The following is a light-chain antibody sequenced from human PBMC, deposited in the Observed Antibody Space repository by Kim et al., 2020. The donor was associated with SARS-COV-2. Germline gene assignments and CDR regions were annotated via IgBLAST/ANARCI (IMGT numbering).Light chain of an antibody. CDR2: DAS. CDR1: QSIGRW. J-gene: IGKJ2*01. CDR3: QHYDTYLYT. Sequence: SASVGDSVTITCRASQSIGRWLAWYQQRSGKAPNLLIYDASTLQSGVPSRFSGSGSGTDFTLTISSLQPDDFATYYCQHYDTYLYTFGQGTRLEI. V-gene: IGKV1-5*01.